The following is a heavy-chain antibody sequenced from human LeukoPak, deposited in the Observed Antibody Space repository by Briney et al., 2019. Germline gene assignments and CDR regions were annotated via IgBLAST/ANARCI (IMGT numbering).Heavy chain of an antibody. J-gene: IGHJ3*02. D-gene: IGHD3-10*01. V-gene: IGHV3-33*01. CDR3: ARDRQITMVRGVYTDAFDI. CDR2: IWYDGSNK. Sequence: PGRSLRLSCAASGFTFSSYGMHWVRQAPGKGLEWVAVIWYDGSNKYYADSVKGRFTISRDNSKNTLYLQMNSLRAEDTAVYYCARDRQITMVRGVYTDAFDIWGQGTMVTVSS. CDR1: GFTFSSYG.